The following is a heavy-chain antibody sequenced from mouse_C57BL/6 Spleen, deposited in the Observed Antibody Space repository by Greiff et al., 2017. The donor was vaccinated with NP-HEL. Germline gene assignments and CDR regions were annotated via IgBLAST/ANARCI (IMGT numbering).Heavy chain of an antibody. CDR2: IHPSDSDT. V-gene: IGHV1-74*01. CDR3: AIGLGRGYFDY. D-gene: IGHD4-1*01. J-gene: IGHJ2*01. Sequence: VQLQQPGAELVQPGASVKLSCTASGYTFTSYWMHWVQQSPGQGLEWIGRIHPSDSDTNYNQKFKGKATLTVDKSASTAYMQLSSLTSEDSAVYYGAIGLGRGYFDYWGQGTTLTVSS. CDR1: GYTFTSYW.